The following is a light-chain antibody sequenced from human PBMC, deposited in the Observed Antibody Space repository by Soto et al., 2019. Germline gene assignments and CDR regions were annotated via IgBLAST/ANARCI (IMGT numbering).Light chain of an antibody. V-gene: IGKV3-11*01. CDR2: DAS. CDR3: QQRSNWLPIT. J-gene: IGKJ5*01. CDR1: QSVSSY. Sequence: EIVLTQSPATLSLSPGERATLSCRASQSVSSYLAWYQQKPGQAPRLLIYDASNRATGIPARFSGSGSGTDFTLTISGLEPEDFAVYYCQQRSNWLPITFGQGTRLEIK.